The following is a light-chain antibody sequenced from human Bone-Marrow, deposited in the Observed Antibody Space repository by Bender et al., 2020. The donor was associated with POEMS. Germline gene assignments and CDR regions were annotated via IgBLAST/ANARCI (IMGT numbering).Light chain of an antibody. J-gene: IGLJ1*01. CDR2: ANN. V-gene: IGLV1-40*01. CDR1: DSNFGGNN. Sequence: QSVLTQPPSASGTPGQRVTISCSGTDSNFGGNNVNWYQHLPGTAPKLLIYANNNRPSGVPDRFSGSKSCTSASLAITGLQAEDEADYYCQSYESGLSGSDVFGTGTKVTVL. CDR3: QSYESGLSGSDV.